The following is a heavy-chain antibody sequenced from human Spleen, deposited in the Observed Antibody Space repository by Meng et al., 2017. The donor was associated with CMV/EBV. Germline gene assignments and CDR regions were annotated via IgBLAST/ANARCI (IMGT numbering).Heavy chain of an antibody. V-gene: IGHV3-48*03. CDR1: GFTFSSYE. CDR2: ISSSGSTI. Sequence: GESLKISCTFSGFTFSSYEMNWVRQAPGKGLEWVSYISSSGSTIYYADSVKGRFTISRDNAKNSLYLQMNNLRAEDTAVYYCAREAMGGWFDPWGQGTLVTVSS. J-gene: IGHJ5*02. D-gene: IGHD3-16*01. CDR3: AREAMGGWFDP.